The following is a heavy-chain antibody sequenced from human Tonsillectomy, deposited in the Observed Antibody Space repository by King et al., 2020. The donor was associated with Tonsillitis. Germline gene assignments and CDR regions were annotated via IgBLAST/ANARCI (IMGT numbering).Heavy chain of an antibody. CDR3: ARLGYDFWSGYPPYNWFDP. D-gene: IGHD3-3*01. V-gene: IGHV4-39*01. Sequence: QLQESGPGLVKPSETLSLICTVSGGSISSSSYYWGWIRQPPGKGLEWIGSIYYSGSTYYNPSLKSRVTISVDTSKNQFSLKLSSVTAADTAVYYCARLGYDFWSGYPPYNWFDPWGQGTLVTVSS. CDR2: IYYSGST. CDR1: GGSISSSSYY. J-gene: IGHJ5*02.